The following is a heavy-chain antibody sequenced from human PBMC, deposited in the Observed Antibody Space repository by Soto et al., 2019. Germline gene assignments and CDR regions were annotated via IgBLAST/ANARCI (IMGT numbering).Heavy chain of an antibody. Sequence: SETLSLTCAVYGGSFSGYYWSWIRQPPGKGLEWIGEINHSGSTNYNPSLKSRVTISVDTSKNQFSLKLSSVTAADTAVYYCARDSSGWYEYAFDIWGQGTMVTVSS. V-gene: IGHV4-34*01. CDR3: ARDSSGWYEYAFDI. CDR2: INHSGST. J-gene: IGHJ3*02. CDR1: GGSFSGYY. D-gene: IGHD6-19*01.